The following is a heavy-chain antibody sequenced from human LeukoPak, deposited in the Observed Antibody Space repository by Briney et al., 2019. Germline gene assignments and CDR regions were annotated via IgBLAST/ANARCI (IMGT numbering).Heavy chain of an antibody. Sequence: AASVKVSCKASGYTFTGYYMHWVRQAPGQGLEWMGWINPNSGGTNYAQKFQGWVTMTRDTSISTAYMELSRLRSDDTAVYYCARVASGYSSSWYYFDYWGQGTLVTVSS. V-gene: IGHV1-2*04. D-gene: IGHD6-13*01. CDR3: ARVASGYSSSWYYFDY. CDR1: GYTFTGYY. CDR2: INPNSGGT. J-gene: IGHJ4*02.